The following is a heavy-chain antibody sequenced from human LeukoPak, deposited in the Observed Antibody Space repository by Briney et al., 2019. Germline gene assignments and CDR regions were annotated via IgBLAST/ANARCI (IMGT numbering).Heavy chain of an antibody. CDR2: ISSSGSTI. Sequence: GGSLRLSCAASGFTFSSYEMNWVRQAPGKGLEWVSYISSSGSTIYYADSVKGRFTISRDNAKNSPYLQMNSLRAEDTAVYYCARDCRSGYYSLGRYFDLWGRGTLVTVSS. CDR3: ARDCRSGYYSLGRYFDL. CDR1: GFTFSSYE. J-gene: IGHJ2*01. V-gene: IGHV3-48*03. D-gene: IGHD3-22*01.